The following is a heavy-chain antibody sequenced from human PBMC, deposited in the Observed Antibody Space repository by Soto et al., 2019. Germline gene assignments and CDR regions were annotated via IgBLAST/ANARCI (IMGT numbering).Heavy chain of an antibody. J-gene: IGHJ5*02. CDR2: MNLDSGNT. Sequence: QVQLVQSGAEVKKPGASVRVSCEASRYTFPTSYINWVRQAAGQGLEWMGWMNLDSGNTGYAQKFQGRITLTRSTSMGTAYLELSCLNSEDSAVYYCARGASPWGQGTLVTVSS. CDR1: RYTFPTSY. V-gene: IGHV1-8*01. CDR3: ARGASP.